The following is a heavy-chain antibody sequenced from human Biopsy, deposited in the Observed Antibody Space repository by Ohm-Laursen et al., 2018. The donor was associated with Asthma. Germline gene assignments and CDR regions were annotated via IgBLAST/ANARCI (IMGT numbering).Heavy chain of an antibody. CDR3: ARWGSFGFDY. V-gene: IGHV4-30-4*01. Sequence: TLSLTCAVSGGSISSDDYYWSWIRQAPGKGLEWIAYIYSSGDTYYSPSLKSRVSISLDTSKNQFSLRLTSVTAADTAVYYCARWGSFGFDYWGQGTLVTVSS. CDR2: IYSSGDT. D-gene: IGHD7-27*01. J-gene: IGHJ4*02. CDR1: GGSISSDDYY.